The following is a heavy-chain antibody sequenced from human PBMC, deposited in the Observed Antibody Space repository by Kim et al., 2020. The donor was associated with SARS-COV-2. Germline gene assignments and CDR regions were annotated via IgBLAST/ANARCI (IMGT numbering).Heavy chain of an antibody. Sequence: GGSLRLSCAASGFTFSSYGMHWVRQAPGKGLEWVAVIWYDGSNKYYADSVKGRFTISRDNSKNTLYLQMNSLRAEDTAVYYCAREDVGADRLDYWGQGTLVTVSS. D-gene: IGHD1-26*01. J-gene: IGHJ4*02. CDR1: GFTFSSYG. CDR3: AREDVGADRLDY. V-gene: IGHV3-33*01. CDR2: IWYDGSNK.